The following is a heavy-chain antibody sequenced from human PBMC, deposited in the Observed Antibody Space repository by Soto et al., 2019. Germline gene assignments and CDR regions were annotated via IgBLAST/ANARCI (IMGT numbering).Heavy chain of an antibody. D-gene: IGHD1-26*01. V-gene: IGHV3-11*06. CDR1: GFTFSDYY. Sequence: GGSLRLSCAASGFTFSDYYMSWIRQAPGKGLEWVSYISSSSSYTNYADSVKGRFTISXXXAXXSXXLXXNXXRAXDTAVYYCARDSSGSYYNGMDVWGQGTTVTVS. CDR3: ARDSSGSYYNGMDV. J-gene: IGHJ6*02. CDR2: ISSSSSYT.